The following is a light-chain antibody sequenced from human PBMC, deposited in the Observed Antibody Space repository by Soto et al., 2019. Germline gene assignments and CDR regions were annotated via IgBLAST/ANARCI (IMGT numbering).Light chain of an antibody. Sequence: EILLTQSPGTLSLSPGERATLSCRASQSGTSNYLAWYQQKPGQAPRLLIYGASSRATVIPDRFSGSWSGTDFTLTISRLELEDFFFYYCQQYGASPTTVGQGTKLEI. V-gene: IGKV3-20*01. CDR2: GAS. J-gene: IGKJ2*01. CDR3: QQYGASPTT. CDR1: QSGTSNY.